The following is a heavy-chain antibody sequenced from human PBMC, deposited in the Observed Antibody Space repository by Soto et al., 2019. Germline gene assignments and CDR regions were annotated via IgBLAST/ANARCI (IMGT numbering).Heavy chain of an antibody. CDR1: GFTFSSYA. V-gene: IGHV3-30-3*01. CDR3: ARVGNDIVVVPAAYYFDY. CDR2: ISYDGSNK. Sequence: GGSLRLSCAASGFTFSSYAMHWVRQAPGKGLEWVAVISYDGSNKYYADSVKGRFTISRDNSKNTLYLQMNSLRAEDTAVYYCARVGNDIVVVPAAYYFDYWGQGTLVTVSS. J-gene: IGHJ4*02. D-gene: IGHD2-2*01.